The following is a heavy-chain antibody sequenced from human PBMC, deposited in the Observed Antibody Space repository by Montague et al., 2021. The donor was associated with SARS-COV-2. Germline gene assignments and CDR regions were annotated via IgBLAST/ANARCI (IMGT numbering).Heavy chain of an antibody. CDR3: ARAPVAHITIFGVVTSFDY. CDR2: IYYSGST. J-gene: IGHJ4*02. CDR1: GGSISSYY. V-gene: IGHV4-59*01. D-gene: IGHD3-3*01. Sequence: SETLSLTCTDSGGSISSYYWSWIRQPPGKGLEWIGYIYYSGSTNYNPSLKSRVTISVDTSKNQFSLKLSSVTAADTAVYYCARAPVAHITIFGVVTSFDYWGQGTLVTVSS.